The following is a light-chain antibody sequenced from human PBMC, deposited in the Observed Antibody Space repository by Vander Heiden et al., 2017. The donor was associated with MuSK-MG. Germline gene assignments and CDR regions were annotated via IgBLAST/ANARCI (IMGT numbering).Light chain of an antibody. V-gene: IGKV4-1*01. CDR1: QSVFYRPQSKNS. CDR3: QQYYSIPYT. J-gene: IGKJ2*01. Sequence: DIVMTQSPDSLALSLGERATIKCKSSQSVFYRPQSKNSLAWYQQKPGQPPKVLIYWASVRESGVPDRFSGSGSGTDFTLTISSLQAEDVAVYYCQQYYSIPYTYGQGTKLEIK. CDR2: WAS.